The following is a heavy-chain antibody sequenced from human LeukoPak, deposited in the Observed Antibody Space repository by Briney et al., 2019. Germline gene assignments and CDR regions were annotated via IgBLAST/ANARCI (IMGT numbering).Heavy chain of an antibody. Sequence: GGSLRLSCAASGLTFSNFWMGWVRQAPGKGLEWVANIKEDGSEQYYVDSLKGRFSISRDNAKDSLYLQMNSLRAEDTAVYYCARDRPGYYFDYWGRGTLVTVSS. V-gene: IGHV3-7*05. CDR2: IKEDGSEQ. D-gene: IGHD6-6*01. CDR3: ARDRPGYYFDY. J-gene: IGHJ4*02. CDR1: GLTFSNFW.